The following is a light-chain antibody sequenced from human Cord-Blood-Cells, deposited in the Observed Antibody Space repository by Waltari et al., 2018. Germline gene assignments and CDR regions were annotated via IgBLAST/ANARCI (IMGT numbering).Light chain of an antibody. CDR1: GSDVGGYNY. CDR2: EVS. CDR3: SSYAGSNNLV. Sequence: QSALTQPPSASGSPGHSVTSPCTGAGSDVGGYNYVSWYQQHPGKAPKLMIYEVSKRPSGVPDRFSGSKSGNTASLTVSGLQAEDEADYYCSSYAGSNNLVFGGGTKLTVL. J-gene: IGLJ2*01. V-gene: IGLV2-8*01.